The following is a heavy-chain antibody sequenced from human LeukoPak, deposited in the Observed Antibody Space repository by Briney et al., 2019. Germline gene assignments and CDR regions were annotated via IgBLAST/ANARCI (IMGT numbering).Heavy chain of an antibody. CDR1: GGSISGYY. CDR3: ARSETGTTMSGYYYYMDV. CDR2: IFYSGTT. V-gene: IGHV4-59*12. Sequence: SETLSLTCTVSGGSISGYYWGWIRQPPGKVLEYIGFIFYSGTTNYNPSLKSRVTMSVDTSKNQFSLKLSSVTAADTAVYYCARSETGTTMSGYYYYMDVWGKGTTVTISS. D-gene: IGHD1-1*01. J-gene: IGHJ6*03.